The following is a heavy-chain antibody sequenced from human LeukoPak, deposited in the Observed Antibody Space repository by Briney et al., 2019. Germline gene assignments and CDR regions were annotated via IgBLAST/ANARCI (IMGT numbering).Heavy chain of an antibody. CDR1: GFTFSSYS. Sequence: GGSLRLSCAASGFTFSSYSMNWVRQAPGKGLEWVSYISSSSSTIYYADSVKGRFTISRDNAKNSLYLQMNSLRAEDTAVYYCARKVVVPAATTRSYYYMDVWGKGTTVTVSS. V-gene: IGHV3-48*01. D-gene: IGHD2-2*01. CDR2: ISSSSSTI. J-gene: IGHJ6*03. CDR3: ARKVVVPAATTRSYYYMDV.